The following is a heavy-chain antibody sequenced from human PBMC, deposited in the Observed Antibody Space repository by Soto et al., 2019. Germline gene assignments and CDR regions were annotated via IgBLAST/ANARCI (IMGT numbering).Heavy chain of an antibody. CDR2: IYYSGST. D-gene: IGHD2-2*01. J-gene: IGHJ2*01. CDR3: ARQTADLLDWYFDL. V-gene: IGHV4-59*08. CDR1: GGSISSYY. Sequence: QVQLQESGPGLVKPSETLSLTCTVSGGSISSYYWSWIRQPPGKGLEWIGYIYYSGSTNYNPSLKSRVTISVDTSKNQFALKLSSVTAADTAVYYCARQTADLLDWYFDLWGRGTLVTVSS.